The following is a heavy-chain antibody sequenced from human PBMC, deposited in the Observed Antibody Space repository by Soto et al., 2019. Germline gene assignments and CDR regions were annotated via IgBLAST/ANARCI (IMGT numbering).Heavy chain of an antibody. J-gene: IGHJ6*02. CDR3: ARESSSGWLNYYYYGMDV. D-gene: IGHD6-19*01. V-gene: IGHV1-18*01. CDR1: GYTFTSYG. CDR2: ISAYNGNT. Sequence: ASVKVSCKASGYTFTSYGISWVRQAPGPGLEWMGWISAYNGNTNYAQKLQGRVTMTTDTSTSTAYMELRSLRSDDTAVYYCARESSSGWLNYYYYGMDVWGQGTTVTVSS.